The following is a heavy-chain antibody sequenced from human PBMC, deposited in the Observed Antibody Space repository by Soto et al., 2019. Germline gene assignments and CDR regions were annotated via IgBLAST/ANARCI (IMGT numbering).Heavy chain of an antibody. CDR2: ISGSGGTT. D-gene: IGHD3-22*01. CDR1: GFTFTSYG. CDR3: AKDPTANYYDSSGYYY. Sequence: GGSLRLSCAASGFTFTSYGMSWVRQAPGKGLEWVSTISGSGGTTYYADSVKGRFTISRDNSKNTLYLQMNRLRVEDTAVYYCAKDPTANYYDSSGYYYWGQGTLVTAPQ. V-gene: IGHV3-23*01. J-gene: IGHJ4*02.